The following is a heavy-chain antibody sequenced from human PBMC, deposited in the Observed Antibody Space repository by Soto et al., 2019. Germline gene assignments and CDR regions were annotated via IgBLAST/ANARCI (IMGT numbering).Heavy chain of an antibody. CDR3: AKIAVVGSIGFALARDY. Sequence: VQFLESGGGLVQPGGSLRLSCVASGFPFSNYAMSWIRQAPGKGLEWVSSISEDGDTTNYADSVKGRFVISRDSSTNTLNLLMSSLRIEDMATYYCAKIAVVGSIGFALARDYWGQGIVVSVSS. V-gene: IGHV3-23*01. D-gene: IGHD6-6*01. CDR2: ISEDGDTT. CDR1: GFPFSNYA. J-gene: IGHJ4*02.